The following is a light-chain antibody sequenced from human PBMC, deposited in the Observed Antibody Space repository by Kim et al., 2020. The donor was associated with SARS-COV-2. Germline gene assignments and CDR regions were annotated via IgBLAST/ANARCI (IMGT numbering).Light chain of an antibody. CDR1: KLGDKY. CDR2: QDS. J-gene: IGLJ2*01. CDR3: QAWDSSSVV. V-gene: IGLV3-1*01. Sequence: VSPGQSASITCSGDKLGDKYACWYQQKPGQSPVLVIYQDSRRPSGIPERFSGSNSGNTATLTISGTQAMDEADYYCQAWDSSSVVFGGGTQLTVL.